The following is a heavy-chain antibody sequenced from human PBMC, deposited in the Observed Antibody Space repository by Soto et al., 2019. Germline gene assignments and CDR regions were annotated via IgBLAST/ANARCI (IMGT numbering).Heavy chain of an antibody. CDR1: GLTFSGSW. CDR3: ARGIFGSGTANDY. V-gene: IGHV3-74*01. CDR2: INGDGSGT. J-gene: IGHJ4*02. Sequence: GRSLRLSCAASGLTFSGSWMHWVRQAPGKGLVWVSRINGDGSGTSYADFVKGRFTIPRDDAKNTLFLQMNGLRAEDTAVYYCARGIFGSGTANDYWGQGTLVTVSS. D-gene: IGHD3-10*01.